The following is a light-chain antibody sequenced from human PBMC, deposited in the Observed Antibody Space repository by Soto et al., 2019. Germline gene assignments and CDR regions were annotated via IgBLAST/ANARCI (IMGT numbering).Light chain of an antibody. CDR2: GAS. J-gene: IGKJ1*01. CDR1: QSVSSSY. V-gene: IGKV3-20*01. CDR3: QQYCSSPRT. Sequence: TLSLSPGERATLSCRASQSVSSSYLAWYQQKPGQAPRLLIYGASSRATGIPDRFSGSGSGTDFTLTISRLEPEDFAVYYCQQYCSSPRTFGQGTKVYIK.